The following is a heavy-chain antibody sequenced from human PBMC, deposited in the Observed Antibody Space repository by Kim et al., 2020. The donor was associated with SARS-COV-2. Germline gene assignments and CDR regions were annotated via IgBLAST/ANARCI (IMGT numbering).Heavy chain of an antibody. Sequence: GGSLRLSCAASGFTFDMNAMTWVRQAPGKGLEWVSGISGSRGSTYYADSVKGRFTISRDNSKNTVYLQMDSLRAEDTAVYYCARDQSKSGVYYGMDVWGQGTTVTVSS. CDR1: GFTFDMNA. CDR3: ARDQSKSGVYYGMDV. CDR2: ISGSRGST. D-gene: IGHD2-8*01. V-gene: IGHV3-23*01. J-gene: IGHJ6*02.